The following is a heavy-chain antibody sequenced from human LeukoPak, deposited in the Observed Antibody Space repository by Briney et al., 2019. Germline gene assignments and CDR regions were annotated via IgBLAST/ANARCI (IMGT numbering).Heavy chain of an antibody. CDR1: GFTFGDYA. J-gene: IGHJ4*02. D-gene: IGHD5-12*01. Sequence: PGRSLRLSCTASGFTFGDYAMSWFRQAPGKGLEWVGFIRSKVYGGTTEYAASVKGRFTISRDDSKGIAYLQMNSLKSEDTAVYYCARYSGDADYWGQGTLVTVSS. CDR3: ARYSGDADY. V-gene: IGHV3-49*03. CDR2: IRSKVYGGTT.